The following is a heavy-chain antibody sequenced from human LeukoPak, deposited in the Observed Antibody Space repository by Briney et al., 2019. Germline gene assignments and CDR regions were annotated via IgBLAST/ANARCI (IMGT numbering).Heavy chain of an antibody. J-gene: IGHJ3*02. CDR1: GGSISGYY. D-gene: IGHD2-21*02. V-gene: IGHV4-59*01. CDR2: IYYSGST. Sequence: PSETLSLTCTISGGSISGYYWSWIRQSPGKGLEWIGYIYYSGSTNYNPSLKSRVTISVDTSKNQFSLKLSSVTAADTAVYYCARGSTSSYCGGDCYAFDIWGQGTMVTVSS. CDR3: ARGSTSSYCGGDCYAFDI.